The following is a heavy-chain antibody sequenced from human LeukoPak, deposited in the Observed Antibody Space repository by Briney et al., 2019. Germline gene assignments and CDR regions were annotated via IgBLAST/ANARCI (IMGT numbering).Heavy chain of an antibody. CDR2: IYPGDSDT. J-gene: IGHJ3*02. D-gene: IGHD2-15*01. CDR3: ARHPYCSGGSCYSNDAFDI. V-gene: IGHV5-51*01. CDR1: GSRFTSYW. Sequence: GASLKISFKGSGSRFTSYWIGWVRQMPGKGLEWMGIIYPGDSDTRYSPSFQAQVTISADKSISTAYLQWSSLKASDTGMYYCARHPYCSGGSCYSNDAFDIWGQGTMVTVSS.